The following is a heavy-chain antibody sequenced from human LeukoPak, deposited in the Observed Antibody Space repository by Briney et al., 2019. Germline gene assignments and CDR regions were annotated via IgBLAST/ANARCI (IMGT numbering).Heavy chain of an antibody. J-gene: IGHJ4*02. CDR2: IKEDGSEK. V-gene: IGHV3-7*01. D-gene: IGHD3-9*01. CDR3: ATHGYSELRYFDWSTNE. CDR1: GFTFSSPW. Sequence: GGSLRLSCVVSGFTFSSPWMSWVRQAPGKGLEWVANIKEDGSEKYYVDSVKGRFTISRDNAKKSLYLQMDSLRAEDTAVYYCATHGYSELRYFDWSTNEWGQGTLVTVSS.